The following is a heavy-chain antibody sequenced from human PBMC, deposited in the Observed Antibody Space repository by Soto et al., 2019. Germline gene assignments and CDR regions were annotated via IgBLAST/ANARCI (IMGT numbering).Heavy chain of an antibody. CDR2: ISAYNGNT. CDR3: ARDSVVVPAASYYYGMDV. Sequence: QVQLVQSGAEVKKPGASVKVSCKASGYTFTSYGISWVRQAPGQGLEWMGWISAYNGNTNYAQKLQGRVTMTTDTATSKAYMELRSLRSDDTAVYYCARDSVVVPAASYYYGMDVWGQGTTVTVSS. CDR1: GYTFTSYG. D-gene: IGHD2-2*01. V-gene: IGHV1-18*01. J-gene: IGHJ6*02.